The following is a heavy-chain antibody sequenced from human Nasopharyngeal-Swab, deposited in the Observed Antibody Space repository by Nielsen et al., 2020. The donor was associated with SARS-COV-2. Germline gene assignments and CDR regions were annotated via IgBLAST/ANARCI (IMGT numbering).Heavy chain of an antibody. CDR3: ARDRDTAMVAYYYYYGMDV. Sequence: GGSLRLSCAASGFTVSSNYMSWVRQAPGKGLEWVSIIYSGGSTYYADSVKGRFTISRDNSKNTLYLQMSGLRAEDTAVYYCARDRDTAMVAYYYYYGMDVWGQGTTVTVSS. CDR2: IYSGGST. D-gene: IGHD5-18*01. CDR1: GFTVSSNY. V-gene: IGHV3-53*01. J-gene: IGHJ6*02.